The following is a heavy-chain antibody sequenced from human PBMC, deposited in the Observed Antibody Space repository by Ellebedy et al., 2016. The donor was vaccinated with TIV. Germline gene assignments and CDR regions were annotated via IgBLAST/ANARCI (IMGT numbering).Heavy chain of an antibody. CDR1: GGSFSGYY. J-gene: IGHJ2*01. Sequence: SETLSLTCAVYGGSFSGYYWSWIRQPPGKGLEWIGEINHSGSTNYNPSLKSRAIISVDTSKNQFSLNLSSMTAADTAVYYCARSLMIFSFDKCYFDFWGRGTLVTVSS. CDR3: ARSLMIFSFDKCYFDF. D-gene: IGHD3/OR15-3a*01. CDR2: INHSGST. V-gene: IGHV4-34*01.